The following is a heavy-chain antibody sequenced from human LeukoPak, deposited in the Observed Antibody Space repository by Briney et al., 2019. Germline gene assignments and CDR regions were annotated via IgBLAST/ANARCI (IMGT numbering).Heavy chain of an antibody. CDR1: GFTVSNNY. CDR2: IHSGGST. V-gene: IGHV3-53*01. CDR3: ARVSDDGSRNLDY. D-gene: IGHD5-24*01. J-gene: IGHJ4*02. Sequence: PGGSLRLSCAASGFTVSNNYMSWVRQAPGKGLEWVSVIHSGGSTHYADSVKGRFIISRDNSKNTLYLQMNSLRAEDTAVNYCARVSDDGSRNLDYWGQGTLVTVSS.